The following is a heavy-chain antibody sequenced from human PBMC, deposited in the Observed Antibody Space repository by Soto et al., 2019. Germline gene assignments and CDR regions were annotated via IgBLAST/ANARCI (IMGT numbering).Heavy chain of an antibody. D-gene: IGHD3-16*01. CDR3: ARWLNYGHYMDV. J-gene: IGHJ6*03. CDR2: IIPIFGTA. Sequence: ASVKVSCKASGGTFSSYAISWVRQAPGQGLEWMGGIIPIFGTANYAQKFQGRVTITADESTSTAYMELSSLRSEDTAVYYCARWLNYGHYMDVWGKGTTVTVSS. V-gene: IGHV1-69*13. CDR1: GGTFSSYA.